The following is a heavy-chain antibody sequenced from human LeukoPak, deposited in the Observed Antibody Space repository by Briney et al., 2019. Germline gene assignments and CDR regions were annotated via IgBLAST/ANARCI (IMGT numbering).Heavy chain of an antibody. V-gene: IGHV3-7*01. J-gene: IGHJ4*02. CDR3: TRGGRYYLGY. CDR1: GFTFSYYW. D-gene: IGHD3-10*01. Sequence: GGPLRLSCAASGFTFSYYWRSGVRQVPGKGRECVANINQDGSEKNYVDSVKGRFTISRDDVENSLYLQMDTLRAEDTAVYYCTRGGRYYLGYWGQGTLVTVSS. CDR2: INQDGSEK.